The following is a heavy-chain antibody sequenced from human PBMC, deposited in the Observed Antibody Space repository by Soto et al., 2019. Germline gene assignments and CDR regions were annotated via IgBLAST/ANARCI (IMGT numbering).Heavy chain of an antibody. J-gene: IGHJ4*02. Sequence: LRLSCAASGFTFSSYAMHWVRQAPGKGLEWVAVISYDGSNKYYADSVKGRFTISRDNSKNTLYLQMNSLRAEDTAVYYCASEYYDSSGYYGTRGFIGYWGQGTLGTVSS. V-gene: IGHV3-30-3*01. CDR3: ASEYYDSSGYYGTRGFIGY. CDR1: GFTFSSYA. D-gene: IGHD3-22*01. CDR2: ISYDGSNK.